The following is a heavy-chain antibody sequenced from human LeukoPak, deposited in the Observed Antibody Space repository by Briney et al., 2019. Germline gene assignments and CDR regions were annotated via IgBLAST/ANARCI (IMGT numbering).Heavy chain of an antibody. CDR1: GDSVSSNSAA. CDR2: TYYRSKWYN. V-gene: IGHV6-1*01. J-gene: IGHJ3*02. D-gene: IGHD3-10*01. Sequence: SQTLSLTCAISGDSVSSNSAAWNWIRQSPSRGLEWLGRTYYRSKWYNDYAVSVKSRITINPDTSKNQFSLQLSSVTAADTAVYYCARATRGVTPPRRRYAFDIWGQGTMVTVSS. CDR3: ARATRGVTPPRRRYAFDI.